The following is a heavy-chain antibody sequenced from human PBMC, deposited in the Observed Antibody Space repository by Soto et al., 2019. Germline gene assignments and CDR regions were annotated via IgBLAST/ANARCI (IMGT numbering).Heavy chain of an antibody. D-gene: IGHD2-8*01. V-gene: IGHV4-59*04. J-gene: IGHJ4*02. CDR3: ARSHYTYGLLIDY. Sequence: PSETLSLTCTVSGAPITINYWGWIRQPPGKGLQWIGNVYSTGSTFSHPSLTSRVFISVDTSKNKFYLRLTSVTAADTAVYYCARSHYTYGLLIDYWGPGIMVTVSS. CDR1: GAPITINY. CDR2: VYSTGST.